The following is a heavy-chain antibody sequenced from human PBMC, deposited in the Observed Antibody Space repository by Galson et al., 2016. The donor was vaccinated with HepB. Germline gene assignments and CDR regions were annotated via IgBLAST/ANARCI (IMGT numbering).Heavy chain of an antibody. CDR2: IYYSGST. J-gene: IGHJ5*02. CDR3: ARDRGAVAATGWFDP. D-gene: IGHD6-19*01. V-gene: IGHV4-28*03. CDR1: GYPIRNGYF. Sequence: SETLSLTCVVSGYPIRNGYFWGWIRQPQGKGLEWIGYIYYSGSTYFNPSLKSRLSMSVDTSKNQFSLQLTSVTAADTALYYCARDRGAVAATGWFDPWGQGTLVTVSS.